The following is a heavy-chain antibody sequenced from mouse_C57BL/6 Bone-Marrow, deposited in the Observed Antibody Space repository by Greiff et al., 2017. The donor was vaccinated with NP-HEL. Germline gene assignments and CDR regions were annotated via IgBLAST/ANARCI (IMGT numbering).Heavy chain of an antibody. V-gene: IGHV5-4*01. Sequence: EVQVVESGGGLVKPGGSLKLSCAASGFTFSSYAMSWVRQTPEKRLEWVATISDGGSYTYYPDNVKGRFTISRDNAKNNLYLQMSHLKSEDTAMYYCARGPFIPTAFWGTVTTVTVSS. D-gene: IGHD1-1*01. J-gene: IGHJ1*03. CDR1: GFTFSSYA. CDR3: ARGPFIPTAF. CDR2: ISDGGSYT.